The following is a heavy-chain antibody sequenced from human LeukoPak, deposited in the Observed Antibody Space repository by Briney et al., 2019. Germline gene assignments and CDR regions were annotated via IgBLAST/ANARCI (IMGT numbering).Heavy chain of an antibody. CDR2: IYHSGST. J-gene: IGHJ4*02. CDR3: ARKGYTYGTFDY. CDR1: GDSISSHYW. D-gene: IGHD5-18*01. Sequence: SETLSLTCAVSGDSISSHYWWSWVRQPPGKGLEWIGEIYHSGSTNYNPSLKSRVTISVDKSKNQFSLKLTSLTAADTAVYYCARKGYTYGTFDYWGLGTLVTVFS. V-gene: IGHV4-4*02.